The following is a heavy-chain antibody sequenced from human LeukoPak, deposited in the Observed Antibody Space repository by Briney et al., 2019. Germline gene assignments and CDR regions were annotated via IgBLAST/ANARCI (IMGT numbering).Heavy chain of an antibody. D-gene: IGHD3-3*01. CDR3: AKEGGAGYYRDFDY. CDR1: GFTFSGSA. Sequence: GGSLRLSCAASGFTFSGSAMHWVRQASGKGLEWVGRIRSRANSYATAYAASVKGRFTISRDDSKNTLYLQMNSLRAEDTAVYYCAKEGGAGYYRDFDYWGQGTLVTVSS. J-gene: IGHJ4*02. V-gene: IGHV3-73*01. CDR2: IRSRANSYAT.